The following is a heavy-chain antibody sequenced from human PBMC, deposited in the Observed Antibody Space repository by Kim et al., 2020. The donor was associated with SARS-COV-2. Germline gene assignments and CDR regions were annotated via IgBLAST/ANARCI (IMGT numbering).Heavy chain of an antibody. CDR2: ISSSSFDT. Sequence: GGSLRLSCTDSGLRSSSSAMSWVRQAPGKGLEWVSTISSSSFDTYYGDSVKGRFTISRDKSRNMLYLQMNSLRADDTAVYYCARGGEGSNPLAYWGQGTL. J-gene: IGHJ4*02. CDR3: ARGGEGSNPLAY. CDR1: GLRSSSSA. D-gene: IGHD2-21*01. V-gene: IGHV3-23*01.